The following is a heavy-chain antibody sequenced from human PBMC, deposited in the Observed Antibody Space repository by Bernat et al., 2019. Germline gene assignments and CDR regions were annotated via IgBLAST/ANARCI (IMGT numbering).Heavy chain of an antibody. V-gene: IGHV3-66*01. Sequence: EVQLVESGGGLVQPGGSLRLSCTASGFTFSDYAMSWVRQAPGKGLEWVSVIYSGGSTYYADSVKGRFTISRDNSKNTLYLQMNSLRAEDTAVYYCARGRGDYGSGKLDYWGQGTLVTVSS. D-gene: IGHD3-10*01. J-gene: IGHJ4*02. CDR1: GFTFSDYA. CDR2: IYSGGST. CDR3: ARGRGDYGSGKLDY.